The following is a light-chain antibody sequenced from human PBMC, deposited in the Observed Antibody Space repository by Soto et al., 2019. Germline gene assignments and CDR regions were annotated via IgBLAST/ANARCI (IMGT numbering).Light chain of an antibody. CDR1: QSISRY. CDR3: QQSYSLPRT. J-gene: IGKJ1*01. Sequence: DIQMTQSPSSLSASVGDRVTITCRASQSISRYLGWYQQQPGKAPNLLIYATSSLQSGVPSRFSGSGSGTDFTLTISSLQPEDFATYYCQQSYSLPRTFGQGTKVEIK. V-gene: IGKV1-39*01. CDR2: ATS.